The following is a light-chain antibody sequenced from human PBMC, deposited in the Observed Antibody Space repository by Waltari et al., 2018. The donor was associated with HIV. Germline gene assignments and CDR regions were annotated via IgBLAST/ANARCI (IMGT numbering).Light chain of an antibody. CDR2: GTS. J-gene: IGKJ1*01. CDR3: HHYNNLRGT. Sequence: EILMTQSPATLSVSPGERATLSCRASQSVNSNLAWYQQKPGQTPRLLIYGTSTRATDIPARFSCSCAGTEFTLTISSLQSEDFAVYYCHHYNNLRGTVGQGTKVEIK. CDR1: QSVNSN. V-gene: IGKV3-15*01.